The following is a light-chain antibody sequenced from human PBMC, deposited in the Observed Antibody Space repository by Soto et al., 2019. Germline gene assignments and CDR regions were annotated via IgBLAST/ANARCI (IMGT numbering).Light chain of an antibody. CDR2: DVS. J-gene: IGLJ2*01. CDR3: CSYAGSSTL. V-gene: IGLV2-11*01. Sequence: QSVLTQPRSVSGSPGPAVTISCTGTSSDVGGYNFVSWYQQYPGKVPKLIIYDVSQRPSGVPDRFSASKSDNTASLTISGLPAEDEADYYCCSYAGSSTLFGGGTKVSVL. CDR1: SSDVGGYNF.